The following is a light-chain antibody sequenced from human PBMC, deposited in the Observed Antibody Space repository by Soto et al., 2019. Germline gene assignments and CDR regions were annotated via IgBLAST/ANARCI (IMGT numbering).Light chain of an antibody. CDR1: NSDLGSYNL. CDR3: NSYAGGLVL. CDR2: EGT. V-gene: IGLV2-14*02. J-gene: IGLJ2*01. Sequence: QSALTQPASVSGSPGQSITISCTGTNSDLGSYNLVSWFQQHPGKVPKVMIYEGTKRPSGVPPRFSGSKSANTASLTISGLHAADEADYYCNSYAGGLVLFGGGTKLTVL.